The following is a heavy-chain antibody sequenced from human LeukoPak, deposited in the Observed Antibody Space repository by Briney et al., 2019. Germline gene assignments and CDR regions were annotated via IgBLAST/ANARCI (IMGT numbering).Heavy chain of an antibody. Sequence: GGSLRLSCAASGFTVSSNYMSWVRHAPGKGLEWVSVIYSGGSTYYADSVKGRFTISRDNSKNTLYLQMNSLRAEDTAVYYCARVDCSSTSCPYYYGMDVWGKGTTVTVSS. V-gene: IGHV3-53*01. CDR1: GFTVSSNY. CDR2: IYSGGST. J-gene: IGHJ6*04. CDR3: ARVDCSSTSCPYYYGMDV. D-gene: IGHD2-2*01.